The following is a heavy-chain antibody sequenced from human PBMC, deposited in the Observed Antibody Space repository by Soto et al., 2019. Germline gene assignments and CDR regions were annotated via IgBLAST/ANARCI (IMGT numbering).Heavy chain of an antibody. J-gene: IGHJ3*02. Sequence: PSETPSLTCTVSGGSISSFYWSWIRQPPGKGLGWVWYIYYSGSTNYNPSLKSRVTISVDTSKNQFSLKLSSVTAADTAVYYCTRDCGWDCSGGRCRTAPCAFDIWGQGTMVTVSS. CDR3: TRDCGWDCSGGRCRTAPCAFDI. V-gene: IGHV4-59*01. D-gene: IGHD2-15*01. CDR1: GGSISSFY. CDR2: IYYSGST.